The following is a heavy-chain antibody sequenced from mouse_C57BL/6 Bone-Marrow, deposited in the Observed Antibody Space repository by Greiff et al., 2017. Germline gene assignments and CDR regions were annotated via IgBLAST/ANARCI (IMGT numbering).Heavy chain of an antibody. CDR3: ARYRLGRWDWYVDV. V-gene: IGHV7-3*01. CDR2: IRNKANGYTT. D-gene: IGHD4-1*01. J-gene: IGHJ1*03. CDR1: GFTFTDYY. Sequence: EVQGVESGGGLVQPGGSLSLSCAASGFTFTDYYMSWVRQPPGKALEWLGFIRNKANGYTTEYSASVKGRFTISRDNSQSILYLQMNALGAEDSATYYCARYRLGRWDWYVDVWGTGTTVTVAS.